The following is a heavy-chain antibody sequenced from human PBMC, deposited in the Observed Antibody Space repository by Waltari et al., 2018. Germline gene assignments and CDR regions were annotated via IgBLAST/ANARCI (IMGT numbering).Heavy chain of an antibody. Sequence: QVQLQESGPGLVKPSETLSLTCTASGGSISSYYWSWIRQPPGKGLEWIGYVYYSGSTNYNPSLKGRVTISVDTSKNQFSLKRSSVTAADTAVYYCAGYYGWFDPWGQGTLVTVSS. CDR2: VYYSGST. V-gene: IGHV4-59*08. CDR1: GGSISSYY. J-gene: IGHJ5*02. CDR3: AGYYGWFDP. D-gene: IGHD3-10*01.